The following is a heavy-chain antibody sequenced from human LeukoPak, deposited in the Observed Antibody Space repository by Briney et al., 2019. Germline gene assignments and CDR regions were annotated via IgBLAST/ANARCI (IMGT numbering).Heavy chain of an antibody. D-gene: IGHD3-10*01. CDR1: GFTFSSYG. Sequence: GGSLRLSCAASGFTFSSYGMHWVRQAPGKGLEWVAVISYDGSNKYYADSVKGRFTISRDNSKNTLYLQMNSLRAEDTAVYYCAKVPGPKTPGDYWGQGTLVTVSS. V-gene: IGHV3-30*18. CDR2: ISYDGSNK. CDR3: AKVPGPKTPGDY. J-gene: IGHJ4*02.